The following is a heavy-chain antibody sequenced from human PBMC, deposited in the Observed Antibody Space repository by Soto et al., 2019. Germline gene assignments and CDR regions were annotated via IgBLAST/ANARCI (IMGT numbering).Heavy chain of an antibody. V-gene: IGHV3-23*01. CDR3: VKDDRILGRRYFDL. CDR1: GFTFSSYA. Sequence: GSLRLSCAASGFTFSSYAMSWVRQAPGKGLEWVSTISGSGGSTYYADSVKGRLTISRDNSKNTLYLQMNSLRAEDTAVYYCVKDDRILGRRYFDLWGRGTLVTVSS. CDR2: ISGSGGST. D-gene: IGHD2-15*01. J-gene: IGHJ2*01.